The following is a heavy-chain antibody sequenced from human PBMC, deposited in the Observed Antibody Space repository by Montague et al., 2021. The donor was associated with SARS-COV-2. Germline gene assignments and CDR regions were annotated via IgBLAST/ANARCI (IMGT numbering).Heavy chain of an antibody. Sequence: SETLSLTCTVSGDSISTSYWAWIRQPPGKGLEWIGYVYYSGRTSYNSSLKSRVTISVDTSKNQVSLNLSSVTAADTAVYYCARDDIVLQGVTKGMDVWGQGTTVTVSS. CDR2: VYYSGRT. V-gene: IGHV4-59*01. CDR1: GDSISTSY. CDR3: ARDDIVLQGVTKGMDV. D-gene: IGHD3-10*01. J-gene: IGHJ6*02.